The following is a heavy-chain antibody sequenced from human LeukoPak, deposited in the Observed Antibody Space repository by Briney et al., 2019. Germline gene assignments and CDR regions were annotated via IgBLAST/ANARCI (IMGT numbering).Heavy chain of an antibody. CDR1: GGSISSYY. Sequence: SETLSLLCTVSGGSISSYYWSWIRQPPGKGLEWIGYIYYSGSTNYNPSLKSRVTISVDTSKNQFSLKLSSVTAADTAVYYCARELDEIENGMDVWGQGTTVTVSS. CDR2: IYYSGST. CDR3: ARELDEIENGMDV. J-gene: IGHJ6*01. V-gene: IGHV4-59*01.